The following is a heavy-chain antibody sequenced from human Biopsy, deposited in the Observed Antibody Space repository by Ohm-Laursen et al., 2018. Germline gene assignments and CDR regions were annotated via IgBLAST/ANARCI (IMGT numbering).Heavy chain of an antibody. J-gene: IGHJ4*02. Sequence: SSVKVSCKASGGTFSSFGISWVRQAPGQGLEWMGEINSMFGTTNYAQTFQGRVTITADESTGTAYMEVSSLRSEDTAVYYCAKRGVERGRPLAYWGQGTLVTVSS. CDR1: GGTFSSFG. CDR2: INSMFGTT. CDR3: AKRGVERGRPLAY. V-gene: IGHV1-69*01. D-gene: IGHD1-1*01.